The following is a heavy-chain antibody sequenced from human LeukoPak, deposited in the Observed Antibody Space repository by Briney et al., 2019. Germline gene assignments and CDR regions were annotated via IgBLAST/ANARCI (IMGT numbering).Heavy chain of an antibody. CDR3: ARGRGYDFWSGYSGHYFDY. V-gene: IGHV4-34*01. J-gene: IGHJ4*02. Sequence: SETLSLTCAFYGGSFSGYYLSWIGQPPAKELDWIGEINHSGSTNYNPSLKSRVTISVDTSKNQFSLKLSSVTSADTAVYYCARGRGYDFWSGYSGHYFDYWGQGTLVTVSS. CDR1: GGSFSGYY. CDR2: INHSGST. D-gene: IGHD3-3*01.